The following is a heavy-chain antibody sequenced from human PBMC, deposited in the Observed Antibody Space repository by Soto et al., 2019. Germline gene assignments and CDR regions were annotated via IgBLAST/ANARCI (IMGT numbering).Heavy chain of an antibody. V-gene: IGHV3-15*01. CDR1: GFTFSNAW. D-gene: IGHD3-16*01. J-gene: IGHJ3*02. Sequence: EVQLVESGGGLVKPGGSLRLSCAASGFTFSNAWMSWVRQAPGKGLEWVGRIKSKTDGGTTDYAAPVKGRFTISRDDSKNTLYLQMNSLKTEDTAVYYCTTGLHVVGGLLGDLPPNSYDYIWSPDAFDIWGQGTMVTVSS. CDR3: TTGLHVVGGLLGDLPPNSYDYIWSPDAFDI. CDR2: IKSKTDGGTT.